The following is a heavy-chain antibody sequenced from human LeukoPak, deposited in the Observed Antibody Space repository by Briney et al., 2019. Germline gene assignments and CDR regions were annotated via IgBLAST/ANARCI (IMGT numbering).Heavy chain of an antibody. J-gene: IGHJ4*02. Sequence: PGGSLRLSCAASRFTFSSYGMHWVRQAPGKGLEWVAFIPYDGNNKYYADSVKGRFTISRDNSKNTLYLQMNSLSAEDTAVYYCLKDGDDSGSCFVYWGQGTLVTVSS. D-gene: IGHD1-26*01. CDR3: LKDGDDSGSCFVY. CDR1: RFTFSSYG. CDR2: IPYDGNNK. V-gene: IGHV3-30*02.